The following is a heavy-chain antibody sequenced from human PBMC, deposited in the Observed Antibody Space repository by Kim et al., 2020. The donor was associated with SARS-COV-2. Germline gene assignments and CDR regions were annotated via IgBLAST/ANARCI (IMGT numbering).Heavy chain of an antibody. D-gene: IGHD4-17*01. J-gene: IGHJ4*02. CDR3: TTDFPLDGDYGGY. V-gene: IGHV3-15*01. Sequence: GGSLRLSCAASGFTFTNAWMTWVRQAPGKGLEWVGRLKSKTDGGTTDYAAPVKGRFTISRDDSKNTLYLQMNSLKTEDTAVYYCTTDFPLDGDYGGYWGQ. CDR1: GFTFTNAW. CDR2: LKSKTDGGTT.